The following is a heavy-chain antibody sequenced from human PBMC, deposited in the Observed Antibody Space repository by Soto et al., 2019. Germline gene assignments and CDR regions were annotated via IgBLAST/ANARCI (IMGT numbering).Heavy chain of an antibody. CDR3: ARLGLYYYYYMDV. CDR2: IKQDGSEK. Sequence: GGSLRLSCAASGFTFSSYWMSWVRQAPGKGLEWVANIKQDGSEKYYVDSVKGRFTISRDNAKNSLYLQMNSLRAEDTAVYYCARLGLYYYYYMDVWGKGTTVTVSS. V-gene: IGHV3-7*01. J-gene: IGHJ6*03. D-gene: IGHD3-16*01. CDR1: GFTFSSYW.